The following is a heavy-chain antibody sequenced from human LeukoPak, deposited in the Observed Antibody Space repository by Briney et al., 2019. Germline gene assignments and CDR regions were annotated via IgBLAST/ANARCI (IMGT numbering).Heavy chain of an antibody. CDR1: GGTFSSYA. Sequence: SVKVSCKASGGTFSSYAISWVRQAPGQGLEWMGGIIPIFGTANYAQKFQGRVTITADKSTSTAYMELSSLRSEDTAVYYCASAPPANYDSSGYGAFDIWGQGTMVTVSS. D-gene: IGHD3-22*01. CDR3: ASAPPANYDSSGYGAFDI. V-gene: IGHV1-69*06. CDR2: IIPIFGTA. J-gene: IGHJ3*02.